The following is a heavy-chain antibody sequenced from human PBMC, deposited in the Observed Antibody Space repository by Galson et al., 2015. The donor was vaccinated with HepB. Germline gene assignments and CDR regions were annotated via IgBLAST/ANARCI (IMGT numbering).Heavy chain of an antibody. CDR2: ISGSGGGK. CDR3: AKDLGDILTGHWNVNNAFDM. D-gene: IGHD3-9*01. CDR1: GFIFSSYA. V-gene: IGHV3-23*01. Sequence: SLRLSCAASGFIFSSYAMSWVRQAPGKGLEWVSVISGSGGGKHYADSVKGRFTISRDTSGNTLYLQMNSPRAEDTAIYYCAKDLGDILTGHWNVNNAFDMLCQGTMVIVSS. J-gene: IGHJ3*02.